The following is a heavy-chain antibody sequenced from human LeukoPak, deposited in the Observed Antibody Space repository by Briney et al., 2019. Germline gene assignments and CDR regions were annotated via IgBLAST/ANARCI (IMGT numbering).Heavy chain of an antibody. V-gene: IGHV4-4*02. CDR1: GGSISSSNW. CDR2: IYHSGST. Sequence: SGTLSLTCAVSGGSISSSNWWSWIRQPPGKGLEWIGEIYHSGSTNYNPSLKSRVTISVDTSKNQFSLRLSSVTAADTAVYYCAGANSGWSGLFDYWGQGTLVTVSS. CDR3: AGANSGWSGLFDY. D-gene: IGHD6-19*01. J-gene: IGHJ4*02.